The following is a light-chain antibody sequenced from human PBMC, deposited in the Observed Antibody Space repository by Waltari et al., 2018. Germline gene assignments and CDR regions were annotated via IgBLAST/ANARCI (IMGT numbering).Light chain of an antibody. J-gene: IGLJ3*02. CDR1: RRHSSNI. CDR2: VNSDGSH. Sequence: QLVLTQSPSASASLGASLRLTCTLTRRHSSNINPWHLQQPEKGPRYLMKVNSDGSHSKGDEIPDRFSGSGSGAERYLTISSVQSEDEADYYCQTGGHGTWVFGGGTKLTVL. V-gene: IGLV4-69*02. CDR3: QTGGHGTWV.